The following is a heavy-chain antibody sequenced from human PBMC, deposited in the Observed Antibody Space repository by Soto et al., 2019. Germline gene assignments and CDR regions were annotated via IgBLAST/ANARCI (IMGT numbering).Heavy chain of an antibody. Sequence: QVQLQQWGAGLLKPSETLSLTCAVYGGSFSGYYWSWIRQPPGKGLEWIGEINHSGSTNYNPSLRSPVTFSVGTSKNQFSLKLSSAPAAGTAVYYCARGRGVSIAARRDAFDIWGQGTMVTVSS. D-gene: IGHD6-6*01. V-gene: IGHV4-34*01. CDR2: INHSGST. CDR1: GGSFSGYY. J-gene: IGHJ3*02. CDR3: ARGRGVSIAARRDAFDI.